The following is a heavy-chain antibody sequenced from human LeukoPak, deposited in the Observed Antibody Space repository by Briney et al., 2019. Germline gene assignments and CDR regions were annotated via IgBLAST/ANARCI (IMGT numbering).Heavy chain of an antibody. CDR3: AKHLSVAGTSWFDP. J-gene: IGHJ5*02. Sequence: HWVRQAPGQGLEWMGIINPSGGSTSYAQKFQGRVTMTRDTSTSTVYMELSSLRSDDTAVYYCAKHLSVAGTSWFDPWGQGTLVTVSS. D-gene: IGHD6-19*01. CDR2: INPSGGST. V-gene: IGHV1-46*01.